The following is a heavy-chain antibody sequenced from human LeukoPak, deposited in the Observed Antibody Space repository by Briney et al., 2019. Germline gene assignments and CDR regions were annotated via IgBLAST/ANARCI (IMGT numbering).Heavy chain of an antibody. J-gene: IGHJ1*01. D-gene: IGHD3-22*01. CDR1: GFTFSIYA. CDR3: ATQGEHSYDSNRSGYFQH. Sequence: PGGSLRLSCAASGFTFSIYAMSWVRQAPGKGLEWVSGITGNGDRTYYTDSVKGRFTISRDNAKNSLYLQMNSLRAEDTAVYYCATQGEHSYDSNRSGYFQHWGQGTLVTVSS. CDR2: ITGNGDRT. V-gene: IGHV3-23*01.